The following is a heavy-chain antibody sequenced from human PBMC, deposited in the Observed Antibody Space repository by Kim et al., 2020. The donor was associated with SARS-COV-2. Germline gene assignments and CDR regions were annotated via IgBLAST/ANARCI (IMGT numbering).Heavy chain of an antibody. D-gene: IGHD1-1*01. J-gene: IGHJ4*02. Sequence: GGSLRLSCAASGFTFSSYAMHWVRQAPGKGLEWVAVIFHDGSKEYFADSVKGRFTISRDNSEDTLYLQMNSLRAEDTAVYYCARDNSISSAIDYWAQGTLVTVSS. V-gene: IGHV3-33*01. CDR1: GFTFSSYA. CDR3: ARDNSISSAIDY. CDR2: IFHDGSKE.